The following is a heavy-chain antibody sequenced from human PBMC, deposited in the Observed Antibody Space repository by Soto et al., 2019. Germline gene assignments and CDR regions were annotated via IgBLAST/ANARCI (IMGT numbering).Heavy chain of an antibody. CDR1: GFTFSTYS. D-gene: IGHD6-13*01. CDR3: AKGGGSRSWLMDV. J-gene: IGHJ6*02. Sequence: PGGSLRLSCAASGFTFSTYSLNWVRQAPGKGLEWISYISTRSNSIYYADSVKGRFTISRDNAKNSLYLQLNTLRDEDTAVYYCAKGGGSRSWLMDVWGQGTTVTAP. V-gene: IGHV3-48*02. CDR2: ISTRSNSI.